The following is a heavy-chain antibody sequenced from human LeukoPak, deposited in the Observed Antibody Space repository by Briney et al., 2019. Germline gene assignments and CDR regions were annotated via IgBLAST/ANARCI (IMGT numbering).Heavy chain of an antibody. V-gene: IGHV3-20*04. J-gene: IGHJ4*02. CDR2: INWKGGST. Sequence: PGGSLRLSCAASGFTLDDYGMSGVRQAPGKGLEWVSCINWKGGSTGYADSVKGLSTISIDNAKNSLYLQMNSLRAAGMALYYCERGDGRGPDFDYWGKGTLVTVS. D-gene: IGHD5-24*01. CDR3: ERGDGRGPDFDY. CDR1: GFTLDDYG.